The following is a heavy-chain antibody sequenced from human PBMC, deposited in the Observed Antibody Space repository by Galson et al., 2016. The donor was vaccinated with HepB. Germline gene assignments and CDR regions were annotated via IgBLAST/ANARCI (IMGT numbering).Heavy chain of an antibody. CDR3: ASEFTFWGVIVTGFDV. V-gene: IGHV1-69*13. Sequence: SVKVSCKAFGGTFSSYPISWVRQAPGQGLEWMGSFVPIFGTPNYAQRLQGRVTIMLDESTSTAYMELSSLRSEDTAVYYCASEFTFWGVIVTGFDVWGQGTMVTVSS. CDR1: GGTFSSYP. J-gene: IGHJ3*01. D-gene: IGHD3-16*02. CDR2: FVPIFGTP.